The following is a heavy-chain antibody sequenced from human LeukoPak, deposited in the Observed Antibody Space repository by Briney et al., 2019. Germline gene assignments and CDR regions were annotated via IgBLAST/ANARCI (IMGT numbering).Heavy chain of an antibody. Sequence: GPSVKVSCKASGGTFSSYAISWVRQAPGQGLEWMGGIIPIFGTANYAQKFQGRVTITADESTSTAYMELSSLRSEDTAVYYCARGNPLPPFPRKMYTIFGVVPQTYYYYYMDVWGKGTTVTVSS. D-gene: IGHD3-3*01. V-gene: IGHV1-69*13. CDR2: IIPIFGTA. J-gene: IGHJ6*03. CDR1: GGTFSSYA. CDR3: ARGNPLPPFPRKMYTIFGVVPQTYYYYYMDV.